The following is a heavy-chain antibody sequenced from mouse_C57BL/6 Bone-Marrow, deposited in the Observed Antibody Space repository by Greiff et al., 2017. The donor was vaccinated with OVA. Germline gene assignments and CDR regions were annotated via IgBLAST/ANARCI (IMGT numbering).Heavy chain of an antibody. CDR1: GYTFTSYW. J-gene: IGHJ3*01. Sequence: QVQLQQPGAELVKPGASVKLSCKASGYTFTSYWMQWVNQRPGQGLEWIGAIDPSDSYSTYNQKVKGKDTLTVDTSSRTAYMHLSSLTSEDSAFYYCAREDDGYYTWFAYWGQGTLVTVSA. V-gene: IGHV1-50*01. CDR2: IDPSDSYS. CDR3: AREDDGYYTWFAY. D-gene: IGHD2-3*01.